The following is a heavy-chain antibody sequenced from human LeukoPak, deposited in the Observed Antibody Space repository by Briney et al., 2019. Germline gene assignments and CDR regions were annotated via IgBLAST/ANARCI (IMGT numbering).Heavy chain of an antibody. CDR2: ISSSSDFI. CDR1: GLTFKKYD. D-gene: IGHD6-19*01. Sequence: GGSLRLSCAASGLTFKKYDVTWGRQAPGKGLEWISYISSSSDFIFYTPSVRGRFTVSRDNAKNSLYLQMNSLRVEDTAMYYCAKSRGWYRNAFDVWGHGTLVTVSS. V-gene: IGHV3-48*01. CDR3: AKSRGWYRNAFDV. J-gene: IGHJ3*01.